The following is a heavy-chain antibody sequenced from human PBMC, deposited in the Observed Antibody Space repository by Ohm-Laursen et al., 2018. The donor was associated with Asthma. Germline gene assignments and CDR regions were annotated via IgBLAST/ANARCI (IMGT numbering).Heavy chain of an antibody. V-gene: IGHV4-39*01. D-gene: IGHD3-22*01. Sequence: TLSLTCTVSGGSISSGGYYWGWIRQPPGKGLEWIGSIYYSGSTYYNPSLKSRITISVDTSKNQFSLKLSSVTAADTAVYYCARRYYDSSGPTRWGQGTLVTVSS. CDR2: IYYSGST. CDR1: GGSISSGGYY. J-gene: IGHJ4*02. CDR3: ARRYYDSSGPTR.